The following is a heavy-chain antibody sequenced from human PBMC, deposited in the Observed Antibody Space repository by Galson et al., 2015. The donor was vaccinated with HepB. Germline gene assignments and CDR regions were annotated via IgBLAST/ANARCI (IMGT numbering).Heavy chain of an antibody. CDR3: TRGSGWYGDY. J-gene: IGHJ4*02. D-gene: IGHD6-19*01. CDR1: GGTFSSYA. V-gene: IGHV1-69*04. Sequence: SVKVSCKASGGTFSSYAISWVRQAPGQGLEWMGRIIPILGIANYAQKSQGRVTITADKSTSTAYMELSSLRSEDTAVYYCTRGSGWYGDYWGQGTLVTVSS. CDR2: IIPILGIA.